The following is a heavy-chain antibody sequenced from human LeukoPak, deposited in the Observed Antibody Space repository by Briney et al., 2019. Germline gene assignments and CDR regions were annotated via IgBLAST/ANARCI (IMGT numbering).Heavy chain of an antibody. D-gene: IGHD3-22*01. CDR2: ISSSSSYI. Sequence: GGSLRLSCAASGFTFSSYSMNWVRQAPGRGLEWVSSISSSSSYIYYADSVKGRFTISRDNAKNSLYLQMNSLRAEDTAVYYCARALSYYDSSGSVYWGQGTLVTVSS. CDR3: ARALSYYDSSGSVY. V-gene: IGHV3-21*01. J-gene: IGHJ4*02. CDR1: GFTFSSYS.